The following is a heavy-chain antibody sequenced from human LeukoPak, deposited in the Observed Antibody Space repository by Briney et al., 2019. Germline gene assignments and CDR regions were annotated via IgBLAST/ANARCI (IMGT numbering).Heavy chain of an antibody. CDR1: GYTFTGYY. CDR2: INPNSGGT. J-gene: IGHJ4*02. CDR3: ARISSGLTRYFDY. D-gene: IGHD3-22*01. Sequence: ASVKVSCKASGYTFTGYYIHWVRQAPGQGLEWMGWINPNSGGTNYAQKFQGRVTMTRDTSISTAYMELSSLRSEDTAVYYCARISSGLTRYFDYWGQGTLVTVSS. V-gene: IGHV1-2*02.